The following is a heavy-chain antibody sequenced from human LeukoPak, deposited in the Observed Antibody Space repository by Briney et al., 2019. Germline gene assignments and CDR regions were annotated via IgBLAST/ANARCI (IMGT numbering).Heavy chain of an antibody. Sequence: SETLSLTCTVSGGSISSYYWSWIRPPAGKGLEWIGRIYTSGSTYYNPSLKSRVTISVDKSKNQFSLKLSSVTAADTAVYYCARDRCGGDCYSPGFDYWGQGTLVTVSS. CDR2: IYTSGST. V-gene: IGHV4-4*07. D-gene: IGHD2-21*02. J-gene: IGHJ4*02. CDR1: GGSISSYY. CDR3: ARDRCGGDCYSPGFDY.